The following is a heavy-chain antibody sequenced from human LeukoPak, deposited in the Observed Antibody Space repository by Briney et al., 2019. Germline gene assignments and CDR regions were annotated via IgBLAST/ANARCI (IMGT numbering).Heavy chain of an antibody. D-gene: IGHD3-3*02. Sequence: GGSLRLSCAASGFTFSTSTMNWVRQAPGKGLEWVSSISSSNDYIYYADSVKGRFTISRDNAKNSLYLQMNSLRAEDTAVYYCARVGFSDAFDIWGQGTMVTVSS. V-gene: IGHV3-21*01. J-gene: IGHJ3*02. CDR1: GFTFSTST. CDR3: ARVGFSDAFDI. CDR2: ISSSNDYI.